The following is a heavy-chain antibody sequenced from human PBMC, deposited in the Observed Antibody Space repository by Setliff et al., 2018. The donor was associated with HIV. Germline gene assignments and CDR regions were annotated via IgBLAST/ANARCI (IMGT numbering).Heavy chain of an antibody. CDR1: GGSISGGDYY. D-gene: IGHD6-13*01. CDR3: ARHVSWYSSSWSYYFDY. V-gene: IGHV4-61*02. J-gene: IGHJ4*01. CDR2: VYTSGST. Sequence: PSETLSLTCTVSGGSISGGDYYWSWIRQPAGKELEWIGRVYTSGSTNYNPSLKSRVTISVDTSKNQFSLKLSSVTAADTAVYYCARHVSWYSSSWSYYFDYWG.